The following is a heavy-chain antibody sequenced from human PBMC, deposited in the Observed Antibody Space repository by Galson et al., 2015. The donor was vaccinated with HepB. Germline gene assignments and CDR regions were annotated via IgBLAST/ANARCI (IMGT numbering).Heavy chain of an antibody. V-gene: IGHV3-64*02. CDR1: GFTFSSYA. Sequence: SLRLSCAASGFTFSSYAMHWVRQAPGKGLEYVSAISSNGGSTYYADSVKGRFTISRDNSKNTLYHQMGSLRAEDMAVYYCARDSGTVGATYFDYWGQGTLVTVSS. J-gene: IGHJ4*02. CDR3: ARDSGTVGATYFDY. CDR2: ISSNGGST. D-gene: IGHD1-26*01.